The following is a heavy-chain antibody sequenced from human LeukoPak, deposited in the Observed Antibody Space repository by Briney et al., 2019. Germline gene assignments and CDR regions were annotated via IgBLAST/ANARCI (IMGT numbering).Heavy chain of an antibody. Sequence: TGGSLRLSCAASGFSFSTYWMSWVRQAPGKGLQWVANIKQDGSEKNYVDSVKGRFTISRDNAKNSLYLQMNSLRAEDTAVYYCARARLTLAREVIIKADYWGQGILVTVSS. CDR1: GFSFSTYW. CDR2: IKQDGSEK. J-gene: IGHJ4*02. V-gene: IGHV3-7*03. D-gene: IGHD3-10*01. CDR3: ARARLTLAREVIIKADY.